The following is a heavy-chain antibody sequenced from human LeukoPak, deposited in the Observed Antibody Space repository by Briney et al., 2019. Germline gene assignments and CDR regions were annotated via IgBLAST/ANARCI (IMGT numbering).Heavy chain of an antibody. J-gene: IGHJ6*02. CDR2: INHSGST. V-gene: IGHV4-34*01. CDR3: ARDDSSSWYRNYGMDV. Sequence: ASETLSLTCAVYGGSFRGYYWSWIRQPPGKGLEWIGEINHSGSTNYNPSLKSRVTISVDTSKNQFSLKLNSVTAADTAVYYCARDDSSSWYRNYGMDVWGQGTTVTVSS. D-gene: IGHD6-13*01. CDR1: GGSFRGYY.